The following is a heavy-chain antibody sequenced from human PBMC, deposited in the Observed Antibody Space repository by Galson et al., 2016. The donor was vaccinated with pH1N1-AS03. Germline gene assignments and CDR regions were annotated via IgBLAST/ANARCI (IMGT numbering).Heavy chain of an antibody. CDR2: IEASSTYI. Sequence: SLRLSCAVSGFTFRDYNLNWVRQAPGKGPEWVSSIEASSTYIYYADSVKGRFTISRDNSKNSLYLQMNSLRAEDTAAYYCARDTARSFDYWGLGTLVSVSS. D-gene: IGHD5-18*01. CDR1: GFTFRDYN. V-gene: IGHV3-21*01. CDR3: ARDTARSFDY. J-gene: IGHJ4*02.